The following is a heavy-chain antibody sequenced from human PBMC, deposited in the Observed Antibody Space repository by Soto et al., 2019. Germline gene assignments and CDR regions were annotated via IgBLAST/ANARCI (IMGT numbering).Heavy chain of an antibody. J-gene: IGHJ6*02. V-gene: IGHV4-59*01. CDR3: ARDLWGYCGTDCYPLDV. Sequence: SETLSLTCTVSGGSISGYYWSWIRQPPGKGLEWIGYMYNTGSTVYNPSFKSRVTISVDTSKNQCSLKLNSVTAADTAVYYCARDLWGYCGTDCYPLDVWGQGTTVTVSS. CDR1: GGSISGYY. CDR2: MYNTGST. D-gene: IGHD2-21*02.